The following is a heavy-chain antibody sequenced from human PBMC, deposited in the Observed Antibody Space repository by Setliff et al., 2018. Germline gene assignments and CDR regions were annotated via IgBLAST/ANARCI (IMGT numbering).Heavy chain of an antibody. Sequence: GASVKVSCKASGGTFSSYAISWVRQAPGQGLEWMGGIIPIFGTANYAQKFQGRVTITTDESTSTAYMELSSLRPEDTAVYYCAGDKPLQHNYNFWSGYCPYWGQGTLVTVSS. D-gene: IGHD3-3*01. CDR3: AGDKPLQHNYNFWSGYCPY. J-gene: IGHJ4*02. CDR2: IIPIFGTA. CDR1: GGTFSSYA. V-gene: IGHV1-69*05.